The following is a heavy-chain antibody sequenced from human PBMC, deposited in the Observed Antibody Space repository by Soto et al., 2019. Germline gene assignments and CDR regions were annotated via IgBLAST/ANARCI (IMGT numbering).Heavy chain of an antibody. CDR2: IYYRGST. CDR1: GGSISSSSYY. V-gene: IGHV4-39*01. J-gene: IGHJ4*02. CDR3: VRYDYSNYGGTFDY. D-gene: IGHD4-4*01. Sequence: QLQLQESGPGLVKPSETLSLTCTVSGGSISSSSYYWGWIRQPPGKGLEWIGNIYYRGSTDYNPSLKSRVTISVDTSKNQFSLELNSVTASDTAVYYCVRYDYSNYGGTFDYWGQGTLVTVSS.